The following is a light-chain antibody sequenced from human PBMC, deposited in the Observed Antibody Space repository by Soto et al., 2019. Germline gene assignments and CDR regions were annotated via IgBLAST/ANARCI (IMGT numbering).Light chain of an antibody. CDR3: LQREYWRT. J-gene: IGKJ5*01. V-gene: IGKV3-11*01. CDR1: QNIGTS. CDR2: GAS. Sequence: DIVLTQSPATLSLSPGDRVTLSCRASQNIGTSLAWFQQRPGQAPRLLIYGASNRATGVPGSFQGGGSGTDFTLTLTNLEPEDSAVYFFLQREYWRTFGQGKRLET.